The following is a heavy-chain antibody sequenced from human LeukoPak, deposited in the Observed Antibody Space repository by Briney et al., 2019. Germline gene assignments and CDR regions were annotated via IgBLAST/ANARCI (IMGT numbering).Heavy chain of an antibody. D-gene: IGHD1-26*01. CDR2: INSDGSST. CDR1: GFTFSSYW. V-gene: IGHV3-74*01. CDR3: ARGVGGDSRFDP. Sequence: GGSLRLSCAASGFTFSSYWMHWVRQAPGKGLVWVSRINSDGSSTTYADSVRGRFTISRDNAKNTLYLQMNSLRAADTAVYYCARGVGGDSRFDPWGQGTLVTVSS. J-gene: IGHJ5*02.